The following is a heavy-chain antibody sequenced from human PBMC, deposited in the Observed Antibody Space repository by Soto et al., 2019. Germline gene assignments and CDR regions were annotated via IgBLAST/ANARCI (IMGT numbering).Heavy chain of an antibody. J-gene: IGHJ4*02. CDR2: ISGSGVGT. D-gene: IGHD1-26*01. CDR3: AKDARVGELRAFDY. CDR1: RFTFRTYA. Sequence: EVHLLESGGGLVQPGASLRLSCTASRFTFRTYALSWVRQSPGKGLEWVSGISGSGVGTYYADSVKGRFTISRDNSNNTLYLQMTSLRAEDTAVYYCAKDARVGELRAFDYWGQGTLVTVSS. V-gene: IGHV3-23*01.